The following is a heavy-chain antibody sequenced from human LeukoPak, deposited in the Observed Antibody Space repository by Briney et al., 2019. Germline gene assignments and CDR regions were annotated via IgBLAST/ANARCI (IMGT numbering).Heavy chain of an antibody. D-gene: IGHD2-21*01. CDR1: GFTFSSYW. Sequence: PGGSLRLSCAASGFTFSSYWIHRVRQAPGKGLVWVSRINSDGSSTSYADSVKGRFTVSRDNAKNTLYLQMNSLRAEDTAVYYCARGRLRGDFDYWGQGTLVTVSS. J-gene: IGHJ4*02. CDR2: INSDGSST. V-gene: IGHV3-74*01. CDR3: ARGRLRGDFDY.